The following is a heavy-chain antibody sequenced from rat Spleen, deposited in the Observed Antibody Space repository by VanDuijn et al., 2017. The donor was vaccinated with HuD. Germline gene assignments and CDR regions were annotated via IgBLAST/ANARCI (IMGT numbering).Heavy chain of an antibody. D-gene: IGHD4-3*01. J-gene: IGHJ2*01. CDR3: ARLGIIRGTLFDY. CDR2: INSAGST. CDR1: GHSITSSYR. V-gene: IGHV3-3*01. Sequence: EVQLQESGPGLVKPSQSLSLTCSVTGHSITSSYRWNWIRKFPGNKLEWMGYINSAGSTVYNPSLKSRISITRDTSKNQFFLQLNSVTTEDTATYYCARLGIIRGTLFDYWGQGVMVTVSS.